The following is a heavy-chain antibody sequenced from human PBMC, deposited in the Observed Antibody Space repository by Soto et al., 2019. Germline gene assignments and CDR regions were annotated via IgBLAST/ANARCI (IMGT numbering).Heavy chain of an antibody. V-gene: IGHV1-69*06. CDR2: IIPLFGTT. CDR3: ARKVASSDDAFDI. Sequence: QAQLVQSGAEVKKPGSSVKVSCKASGDTFSSYTITWVRQAPGQGLEWMGGIIPLFGTTYYAQKFHGRVTFTADTYTSTAYMELSSLTSEDRAVYYCARKVASSDDAFDIWGQGTMVTVS. J-gene: IGHJ3*02. CDR1: GDTFSSYT.